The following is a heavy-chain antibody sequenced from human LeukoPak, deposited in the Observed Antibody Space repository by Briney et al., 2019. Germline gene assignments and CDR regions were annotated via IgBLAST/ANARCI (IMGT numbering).Heavy chain of an antibody. D-gene: IGHD2-2*02. CDR3: ARADTPYYFDS. J-gene: IGHJ4*02. Sequence: PGGSLRLSCAASAFTVSNNYMNWVRQAPGKGLEWVSIIYIAGSTYYADSVKGRFTISRDNSKSTLYLQMDSLRVEDTAVYYCARADTPYYFDSWGQGTLVTVSS. V-gene: IGHV3-53*01. CDR1: AFTVSNNY. CDR2: IYIAGST.